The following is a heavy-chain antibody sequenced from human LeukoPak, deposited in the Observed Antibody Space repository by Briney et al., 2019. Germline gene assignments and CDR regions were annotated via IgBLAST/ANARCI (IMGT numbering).Heavy chain of an antibody. CDR2: IYYSGST. V-gene: IGHV4-59*01. CDR1: TGSIGSYY. Sequence: SETLCLTCTVSTGSIGSYYWTWIRQPPGKGLEWIGYIYYSGSTNYNPSLKSRVTISVDTSKNQFSLKLSSVTAADTAVYYCARDLKDWFDPWGQGTLVTVSS. CDR3: ARDLKDWFDP. J-gene: IGHJ5*02.